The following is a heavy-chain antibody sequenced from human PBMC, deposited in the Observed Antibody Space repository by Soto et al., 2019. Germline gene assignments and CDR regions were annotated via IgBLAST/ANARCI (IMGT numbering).Heavy chain of an antibody. J-gene: IGHJ4*02. CDR3: VTSRVSIAVAGETEYYFDY. CDR2: VNPNSGGT. V-gene: IGHV1-2*04. D-gene: IGHD6-19*01. Sequence: ASVKVSCKASGYTFTGYYIHWVRQAPGQGLEWMGWVNPNSGGTNYAQKFQGWVTMTRDTSISTVYMEPGRLRSDDTAVYYCVTSRVSIAVAGETEYYFDYWGQGTLVTVSS. CDR1: GYTFTGYY.